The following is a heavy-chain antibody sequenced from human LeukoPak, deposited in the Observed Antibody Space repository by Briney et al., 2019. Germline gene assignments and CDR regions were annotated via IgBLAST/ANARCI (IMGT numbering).Heavy chain of an antibody. CDR3: AELGITMIGGV. CDR1: GFTFSTYW. V-gene: IGHV3-7*01. Sequence: GGSLRLSCAASGFTFSTYWMMWVRQAPGKGLEWVANINEDGSEKYYADSVEGRFTISRDNAKNSLYLQMNSLRAEDTAVYYCAELGITMIGGVWGKGTTVTISS. D-gene: IGHD3-10*02. CDR2: INEDGSEK. J-gene: IGHJ6*04.